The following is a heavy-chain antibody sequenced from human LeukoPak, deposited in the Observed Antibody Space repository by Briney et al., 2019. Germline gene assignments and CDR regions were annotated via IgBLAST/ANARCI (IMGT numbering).Heavy chain of an antibody. CDR2: ISFDASNNK. CDR1: GFTFISYA. J-gene: IGHJ4*02. CDR3: ARDETKRGYNYGTSPFDY. V-gene: IGHV3-30*04. D-gene: IGHD5-18*01. Sequence: PGRSLRLSCAASGFTFISYAMHWVRQAPDKGLEWVALISFDASNNKYYADSVKGRFTISRDNSKNTLFLQMDSLRPEDTAVYYCARDETKRGYNYGTSPFDYWGQGTLVTVSS.